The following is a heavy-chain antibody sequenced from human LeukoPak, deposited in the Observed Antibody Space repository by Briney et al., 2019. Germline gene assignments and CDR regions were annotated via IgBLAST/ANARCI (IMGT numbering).Heavy chain of an antibody. D-gene: IGHD3-22*01. CDR3: ARGRPLRSSGYYFVDY. J-gene: IGHJ4*02. CDR1: GGSISSYY. CDR2: INHSGST. Sequence: SETRSLTCTVSGGSISSYYWSWIRQPPGKGLEWIGEINHSGSTNYNPSLKSRVTISVDTSKNQFSLKLSSVTAADTAVYYCARGRPLRSSGYYFVDYWGQGTLVTVSS. V-gene: IGHV4-34*01.